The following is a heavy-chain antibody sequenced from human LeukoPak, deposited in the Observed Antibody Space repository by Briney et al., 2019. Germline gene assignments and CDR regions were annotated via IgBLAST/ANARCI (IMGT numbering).Heavy chain of an antibody. CDR3: ASGYYSNYGFY. D-gene: IGHD4-11*01. J-gene: IGHJ4*02. V-gene: IGHV1-18*04. CDR2: ISAYNGNT. CDR1: GYTFTGYY. Sequence: ASVKVSCKASGYTFTGYYMHWVRQAPGQGLEWMGWISAYNGNTNYAQKLQGRVTMTTDTSTSTAYMELRSLRSDDTAVYYCASGYYSNYGFYWGQGTLVTVSS.